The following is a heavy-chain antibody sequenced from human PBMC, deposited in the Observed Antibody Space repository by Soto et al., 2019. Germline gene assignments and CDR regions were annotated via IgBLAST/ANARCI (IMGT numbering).Heavy chain of an antibody. Sequence: PSETLSLTCTVSGGSISSISYCWDWIRQPPGKGLEWVGTIYYSGTTYYYPSLRGRVTISVDTSKNQFSLKLSSVTAADTAVYYCAKVINLNWNHNFDSCGQRTLVT. D-gene: IGHD1-1*01. CDR1: GGSISSISYC. CDR3: AKVINLNWNHNFDS. CDR2: IYYSGTT. V-gene: IGHV4-39*01. J-gene: IGHJ4*02.